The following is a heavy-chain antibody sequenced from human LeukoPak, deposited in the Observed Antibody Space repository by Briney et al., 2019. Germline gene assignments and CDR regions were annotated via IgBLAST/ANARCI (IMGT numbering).Heavy chain of an antibody. J-gene: IGHJ4*02. CDR1: GYIFTGYY. D-gene: IGHD5-24*01. V-gene: IGHV1-2*04. CDR3: ARDELGREDGYPTGEFGY. CDR2: INPNSGGT. Sequence: ASVKVSCKASGYIFTGYYMHWVRQAPGQGLEWMGWINPNSGGTNYAQKFQGWVTMTRDTSISTAYMELSRLRSDDTAVYYCARDELGREDGYPTGEFGYWGQGTLVTVSS.